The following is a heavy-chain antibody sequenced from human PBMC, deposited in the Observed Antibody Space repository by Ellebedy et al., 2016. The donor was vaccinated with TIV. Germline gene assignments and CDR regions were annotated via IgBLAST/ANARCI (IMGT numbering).Heavy chain of an antibody. D-gene: IGHD3-10*01. CDR3: ARVEFRDYYGSGSQGDY. V-gene: IGHV1-18*01. J-gene: IGHJ4*02. CDR1: GYTFTSYG. Sequence: AASVTVSCKASGYTFTSYGISWVRQAPGQGLEWMGWISAYNGNTNYAQKLQGRVTMTTDTSTSTAYMELRSLRSDDTAVYYCARVEFRDYYGSGSQGDYWGQGTLVTVSS. CDR2: ISAYNGNT.